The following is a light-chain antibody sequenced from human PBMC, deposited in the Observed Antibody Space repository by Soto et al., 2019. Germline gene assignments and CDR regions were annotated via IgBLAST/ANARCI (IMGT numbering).Light chain of an antibody. J-gene: IGLJ3*02. CDR1: SSNIGKNS. Sequence: QSVLTQPPSVSAAPGQRVSISCSGGSSNIGKNSVSWYQQLPATAPKLLIYDDHQRPSGIPDRFSASKSGTSATLDITGLQPADEADYYCQSYDFTLGAFWVFGGGTKLTVL. V-gene: IGLV1-51*01. CDR2: DDH. CDR3: QSYDFTLGAFWV.